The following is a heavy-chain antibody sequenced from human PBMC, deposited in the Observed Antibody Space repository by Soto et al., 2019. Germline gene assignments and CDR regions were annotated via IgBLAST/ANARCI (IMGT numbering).Heavy chain of an antibody. CDR3: AGPPELTRIYYYNGMDV. J-gene: IGHJ6*02. CDR2: IIPIFGTA. Sequence: QVQLVQSGAEVKKPGSSVKVSCKASGGTVSSSAISWVRQAPGQGLEWMEGIIPIFGTANYAQKIQGRVTITADESMSTAYMELSSLRSEDTAVYYCAGPPELTRIYYYNGMDVWGQGTTVTVSS. D-gene: IGHD1-7*01. V-gene: IGHV1-69*12. CDR1: GGTVSSSA.